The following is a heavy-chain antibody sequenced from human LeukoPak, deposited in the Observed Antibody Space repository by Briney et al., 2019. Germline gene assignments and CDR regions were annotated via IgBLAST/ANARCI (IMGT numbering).Heavy chain of an antibody. CDR2: INPNSGGT. J-gene: IGHJ3*01. V-gene: IGHV1-2*02. D-gene: IGHD3-3*01. Sequence: ASVKVSCKASGYTFTCYYMHWVRQVPGQGLEWMGWINPNSGGTNYAQKFQGRVTMTRDTSISTAYMELSRLRSDDTAVYYCARDTYYDFWSGYSYWGQGTMVTVSS. CDR3: ARDTYYDFWSGYSY. CDR1: GYTFTCYY.